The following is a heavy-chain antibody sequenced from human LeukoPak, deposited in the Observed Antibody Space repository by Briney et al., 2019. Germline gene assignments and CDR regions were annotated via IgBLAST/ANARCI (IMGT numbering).Heavy chain of an antibody. CDR2: INHSGST. Sequence: PSETLSLTCAVYGGSFSGCYWSWIRQPPGKGLEWIGEINHSGSTNYNPSLKSRVTISVDTSKNQFSLKLSSVTAADTAVYYCARDSSSWYSNKAFDIWGQGTMVTVSS. D-gene: IGHD6-13*01. CDR1: GGSFSGCY. J-gene: IGHJ3*02. V-gene: IGHV4-34*01. CDR3: ARDSSSWYSNKAFDI.